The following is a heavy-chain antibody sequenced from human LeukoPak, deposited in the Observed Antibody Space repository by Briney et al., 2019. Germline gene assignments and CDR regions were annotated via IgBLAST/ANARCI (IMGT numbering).Heavy chain of an antibody. CDR1: SGSISSYY. V-gene: IGHV4-34*01. Sequence: SETLSLTCTVSSGSISSYYWSWIRQPPGKGLEWIGEINHSGSTNYNPSLKSRVTISVDTSKNQFSLKLSSVTAADTAVYYCARGQRYGRTEGTRLRYSYAPFDYWGQGTLVTVSS. J-gene: IGHJ4*02. CDR3: ARGQRYGRTEGTRLRYSYAPFDY. CDR2: INHSGST. D-gene: IGHD5-18*01.